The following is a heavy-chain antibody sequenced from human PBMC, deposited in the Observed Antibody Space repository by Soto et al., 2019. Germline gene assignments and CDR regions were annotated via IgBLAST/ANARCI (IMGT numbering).Heavy chain of an antibody. Sequence: EVQLVESGGGLVQPGGSLRLSCAASGFTFSSYWMHWVRQAPGKGLVWVSRINSDGSSTSYADSVKGRFTISRDNAKNTLYMQMNSLRAEDTAVYYCARGDCSSTSCYARYYYYYMDVWGKGTTVTVS. CDR3: ARGDCSSTSCYARYYYYYMDV. D-gene: IGHD2-2*01. J-gene: IGHJ6*03. CDR2: INSDGSST. CDR1: GFTFSSYW. V-gene: IGHV3-74*01.